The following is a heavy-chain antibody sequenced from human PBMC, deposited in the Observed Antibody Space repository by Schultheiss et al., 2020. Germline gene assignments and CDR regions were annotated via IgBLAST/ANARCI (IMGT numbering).Heavy chain of an antibody. D-gene: IGHD2-2*02. CDR1: GFTFDDYA. CDR2: ISGSGGST. V-gene: IGHV3-23*01. CDR3: AKGIVPAAIKGYYYGMDV. J-gene: IGHJ6*02. Sequence: GGSLRLSCAASGFTFDDYAMHWVRHGPGKGLEWVSAISGSGGSTYYADSVKGRFTISRDNSKNTLYLQMNSLRAEDTAVYYCAKGIVPAAIKGYYYGMDVWGQGTTVTVSS.